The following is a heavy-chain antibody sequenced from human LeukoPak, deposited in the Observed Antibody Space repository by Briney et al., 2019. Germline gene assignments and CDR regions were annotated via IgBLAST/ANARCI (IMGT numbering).Heavy chain of an antibody. V-gene: IGHV4-39*01. J-gene: IGHJ6*02. CDR1: GXSISMSTYY. CDR3: ARFTRSSSSHYYYYAMDV. Sequence: PSETLSLTCTVSGXSISMSTYYWGWIRQPPGKGLECIGSIHFSGNSYYNPSPSLKSRVTISVDTSKNQFSLNVISVTAADTAVYYCARFTRSSSSHYYYYAMDVWGQGTTVTVSS. CDR2: IHFSGNS. D-gene: IGHD6-6*01.